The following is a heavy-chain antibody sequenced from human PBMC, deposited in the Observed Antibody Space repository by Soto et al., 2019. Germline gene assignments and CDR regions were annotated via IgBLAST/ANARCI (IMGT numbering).Heavy chain of an antibody. CDR2: VFRSGSI. V-gene: IGHV4-61*01. CDR3: ARARNRYFDY. Sequence: QVHLQESGPGLVRPSESLSLTCNVSGGSMSTGSYFWSWVRQPPGKGLEWIAYVFRSGSINYSPSFKSRVTISIDTSKNQFSLMLKSVTAADTAVYFCARARNRYFDYWGQGALVTVSS. J-gene: IGHJ4*02. CDR1: GGSMSTGSYF. D-gene: IGHD1-1*01.